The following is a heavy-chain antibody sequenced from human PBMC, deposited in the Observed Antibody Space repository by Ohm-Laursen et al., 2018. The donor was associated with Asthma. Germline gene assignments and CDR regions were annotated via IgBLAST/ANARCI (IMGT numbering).Heavy chain of an antibody. V-gene: IGHV3-30*18. CDR3: AKDRGFGGDGYNLVS. Sequence: SLRLSCAASGFIFTSYRIHWVRQAPGRGLEWVALMPYDGKNEKFVESVKGRFTLSRDESKNTVHLQKNSLRADDTAVFYCAKDRGFGGDGYNLVSWGQGTLVTVSS. CDR1: GFIFTSYR. J-gene: IGHJ5*02. D-gene: IGHD5-24*01. CDR2: MPYDGKNE.